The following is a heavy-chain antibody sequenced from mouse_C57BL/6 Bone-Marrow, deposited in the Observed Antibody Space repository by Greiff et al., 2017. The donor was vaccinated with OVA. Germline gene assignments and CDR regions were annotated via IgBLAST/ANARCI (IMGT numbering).Heavy chain of an antibody. Sequence: QVQLQQPGAELVKPGASVKVSCKASGYTFTSYWMHWVKQRPGQGLEWIGRIHPSDSDTNYNQKFKGKVTLTVDKSSSTAYMQLRGLTYEDSAVYYCAIPWEGADWGQGTLVTVSA. CDR1: GYTFTSYW. V-gene: IGHV1-74*01. J-gene: IGHJ3*01. CDR2: IHPSDSDT. CDR3: AIPWEGAD. D-gene: IGHD4-1*01.